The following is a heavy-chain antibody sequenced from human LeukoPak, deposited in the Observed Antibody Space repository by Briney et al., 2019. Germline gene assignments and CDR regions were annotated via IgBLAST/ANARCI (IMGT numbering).Heavy chain of an antibody. D-gene: IGHD6-13*01. Sequence: PGGSLRLSCAASGFTFSSYWMSWVRQAPGKGLEWVANIKQDGSEKYYVDSVKGRFTISRDNAKNSLYLQMNSLGAEDTAVYYCARDIGSSSCYDWFNPWGQGTRVTVSS. V-gene: IGHV3-7*01. J-gene: IGHJ5*02. CDR1: GFTFSSYW. CDR3: ARDIGSSSCYDWFNP. CDR2: IKQDGSEK.